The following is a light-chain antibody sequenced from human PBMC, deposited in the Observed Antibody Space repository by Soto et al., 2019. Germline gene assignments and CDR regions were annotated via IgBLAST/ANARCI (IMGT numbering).Light chain of an antibody. Sequence: DIQMTQSPSTLSPSVGDRVTITCRASQSISSWLAWYQQKPGKAPKLLIYKASSLESGVPSRFSGSGSGTEFTLTISSLQPDDFATYYCQQTYSTLVTFGPGTKVDIK. J-gene: IGKJ3*01. CDR1: QSISSW. CDR2: KAS. V-gene: IGKV1-5*03. CDR3: QQTYSTLVT.